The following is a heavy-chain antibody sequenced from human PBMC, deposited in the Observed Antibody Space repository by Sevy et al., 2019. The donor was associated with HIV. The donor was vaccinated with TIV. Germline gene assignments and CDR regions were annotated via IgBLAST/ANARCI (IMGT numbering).Heavy chain of an antibody. D-gene: IGHD6-25*01. CDR2: IYISGDT. CDR3: ARDGSSGIQWFDY. Sequence: SETLSLTCTVSGGSISSGRNYWNWIRQPVGKGLEWIGRIYISGDTNYNPSLKSRVTISLDTSKKQFSLKLTSVTAADTAVYYCARDGSSGIQWFDYWGQGILVTVSS. CDR1: GGSISSGRNY. V-gene: IGHV4-61*02. J-gene: IGHJ4*02.